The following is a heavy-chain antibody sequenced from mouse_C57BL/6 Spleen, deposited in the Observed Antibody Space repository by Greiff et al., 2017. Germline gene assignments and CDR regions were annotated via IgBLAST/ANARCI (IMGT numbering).Heavy chain of an antibody. CDR3: TRDRGYYYGYFDY. J-gene: IGHJ2*01. CDR1: GFTFSSYA. D-gene: IGHD1-1*01. Sequence: DVKLQESGEGLVKPGGSLKLSCAASGFTFSSYAMSWVRQTPEKRLEWVAYISSGSDYIYYADTVKGRFTISRDNARNTLYLQMSSLKSEDTAMYYCTRDRGYYYGYFDYWGQGTTLTVSS. V-gene: IGHV5-9-1*02. CDR2: ISSGSDYI.